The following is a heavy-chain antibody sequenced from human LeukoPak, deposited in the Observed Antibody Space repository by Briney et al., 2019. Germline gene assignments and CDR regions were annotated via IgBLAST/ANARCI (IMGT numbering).Heavy chain of an antibody. CDR1: GYTFTSYD. CDR2: MNPNSGNA. J-gene: IGHJ4*02. CDR3: GRPLQRGSWTQRALDY. V-gene: IGHV1-8*01. Sequence: GASVKVSCKASGYTFTSYDISWVRQATGQGLEWMGWMNPNSGNAGYAQRLQGRVTMTRNNSISTAYMELTSLRSEDTAVYYCGRPLQRGSWTQRALDYWGQGTLVTVSS. D-gene: IGHD3-10*01.